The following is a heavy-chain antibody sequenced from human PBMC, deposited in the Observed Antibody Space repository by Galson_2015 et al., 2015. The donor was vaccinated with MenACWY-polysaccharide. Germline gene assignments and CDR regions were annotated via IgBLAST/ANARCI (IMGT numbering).Heavy chain of an antibody. CDR1: GFSLGAWY. CDR2: ISKSGDSI. V-gene: IGHV3-11*01. J-gene: IGHJ6*02. Sequence: SLRLSSAASGFSLGAWYMSWIRQAPGKGLEWLSYISKSGDSIYYADSVKGRFTISRDNARNSLYLQVNSLEAEDTAIYYCARGHYGLDVWGQGTTVTVSS. CDR3: ARGHYGLDV.